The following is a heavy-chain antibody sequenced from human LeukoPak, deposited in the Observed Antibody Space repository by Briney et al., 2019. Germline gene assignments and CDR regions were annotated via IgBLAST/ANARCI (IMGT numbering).Heavy chain of an antibody. Sequence: SETLSLTCTVSGGSVSDYYWGWIRQPPGKGLEFIGYIFYSGSTNYNPSLKSRVTISADTSTNQFSLELSSVTAADTAVYYCARQRSRITYYYVQQPYYFDYWGQGTLVTVSS. CDR3: ARQRSRITYYYVQQPYYFDY. D-gene: IGHD3-10*02. CDR1: GGSVSDYY. CDR2: IFYSGST. V-gene: IGHV4-59*08. J-gene: IGHJ4*02.